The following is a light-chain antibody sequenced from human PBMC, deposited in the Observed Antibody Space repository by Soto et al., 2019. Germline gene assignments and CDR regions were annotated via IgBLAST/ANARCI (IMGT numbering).Light chain of an antibody. V-gene: IGLV2-14*01. CDR3: SSYTSSSTV. J-gene: IGLJ2*01. CDR2: EVS. Sequence: QSALAQPASVSGSPGQSITISCTGTSSDVGGYNYVSWYQQHPGKAPKLMIYEVSNRPSGASNRFSGSKSGNTASLTISGLQAEDEADYYCSSYTSSSTVFGGGTKVTVL. CDR1: SSDVGGYNY.